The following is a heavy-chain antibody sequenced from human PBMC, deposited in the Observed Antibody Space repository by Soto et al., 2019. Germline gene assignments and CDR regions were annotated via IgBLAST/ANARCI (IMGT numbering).Heavy chain of an antibody. CDR2: INPRDAST. V-gene: IGHV1-46*01. J-gene: IGHJ4*01. CDR1: GYAFTTYY. CDR3: ARQEVLDFDY. Sequence: QVQLVQSGAEVKKPGASVKVSCKASGYAFTTYYMYWVRQAPGQGLEWMGVINPRDASTNYAQNFQGRVYMPSDTSTTTVHMELSSLRSDDTAVYYCARQEVLDFDYWGQGTLVTVSS.